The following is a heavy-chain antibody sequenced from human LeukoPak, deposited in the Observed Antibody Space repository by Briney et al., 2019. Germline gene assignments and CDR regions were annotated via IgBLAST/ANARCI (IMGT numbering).Heavy chain of an antibody. CDR3: ARDPNGDYVGAFEM. CDR1: GFAFTNYA. CDR2: IRSGGDGT. Sequence: GGSLRLSCAASGFAFTNYAMILVRQAPGRGLEWVSAIRSGGDGTLYADSVKGRFTISRDNSKNTLFLQMNNMRAEDTAVYYCARDPNGDYVGAFEMWGPGTKVTVS. V-gene: IGHV3-23*01. D-gene: IGHD4-17*01. J-gene: IGHJ3*02.